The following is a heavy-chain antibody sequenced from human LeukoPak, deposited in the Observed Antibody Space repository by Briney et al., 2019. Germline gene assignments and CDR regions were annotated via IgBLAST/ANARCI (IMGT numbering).Heavy chain of an antibody. V-gene: IGHV5-51*01. D-gene: IGHD5-24*01. CDR1: GYSFTSYW. CDR2: IYPGDSDT. J-gene: IGHJ4*02. Sequence: GESLKISCKGSGYSFTSYWIGWVRQMPGKGLEWMGIIYPGDSDTTYSPSFQGQVTISADKSISTAYPQWSSLKASDTAMYYCARGRDGYSFGFDYWGQGTLVTVSS. CDR3: ARGRDGYSFGFDY.